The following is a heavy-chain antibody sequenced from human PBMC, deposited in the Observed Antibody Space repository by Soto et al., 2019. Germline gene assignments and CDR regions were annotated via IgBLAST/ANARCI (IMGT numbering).Heavy chain of an antibody. V-gene: IGHV3-11*01. CDR1: GFTFSDYY. Sequence: QVQLVESGGGLVKPGGSLRLSCAAAGFTFSDYYMSWIRQAPGKGLEWVSCISSSGSTIDYADSVKGRFTISRDNAKNSLSLQMNSLRAADTAVYYCAGPTVTPHYGMDVWGQGTTVTVSS. CDR2: ISSSGSTI. CDR3: AGPTVTPHYGMDV. J-gene: IGHJ6*02. D-gene: IGHD4-17*01.